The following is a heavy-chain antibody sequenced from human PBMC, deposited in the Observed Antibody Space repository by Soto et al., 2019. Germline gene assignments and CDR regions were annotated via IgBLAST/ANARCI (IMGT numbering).Heavy chain of an antibody. J-gene: IGHJ5*01. Sequence: QVQLQESGPGLVKPSETLSLTCSVSGGSIGSYYWSWIRQPPGKGLEWIGYIFYSGSTNYNPSFQRRLTISVDTSKNQFSMKLSSVTAADTAIYYCARVVDYDALTGHYRGAGGFDPWGQGTLVIVSS. CDR2: IFYSGST. CDR1: GGSIGSYY. D-gene: IGHD3-9*01. V-gene: IGHV4-59*01. CDR3: ARVVDYDALTGHYRGAGGFDP.